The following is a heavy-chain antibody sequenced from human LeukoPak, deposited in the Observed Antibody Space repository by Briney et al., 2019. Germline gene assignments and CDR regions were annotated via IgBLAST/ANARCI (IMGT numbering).Heavy chain of an antibody. J-gene: IGHJ5*02. D-gene: IGHD3-9*01. CDR1: GGSFSGYY. CDR2: INHSGST. CDR3: ARDYDVLTAYPPTQLFDP. Sequence: SETLSLTCAVYGGSFSGYYWSWIRQPPGKGLGWIGEINHSGSTNYNPSLKSRVTISVDTSKNQFSLKLSSVTAADTAVYYCARDYDVLTAYPPTQLFDPWGQGTLVTVSS. V-gene: IGHV4-34*01.